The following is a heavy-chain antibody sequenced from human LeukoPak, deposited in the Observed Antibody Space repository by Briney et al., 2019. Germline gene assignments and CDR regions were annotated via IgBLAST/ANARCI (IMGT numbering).Heavy chain of an antibody. D-gene: IGHD3-22*01. V-gene: IGHV3-23*01. CDR1: GFTFSTYA. Sequence: GGSLRLSCAASGFTFSTYAMSWVRQAPGKGLEWVSAINGSGGSTYYADSVKGRFTISRDNAKNSLYLQMNSLRAEDTAVYYCARDYYDSSGYPWFWNYWGQGTLVTVSS. CDR3: ARDYYDSSGYPWFWNY. CDR2: INGSGGST. J-gene: IGHJ4*02.